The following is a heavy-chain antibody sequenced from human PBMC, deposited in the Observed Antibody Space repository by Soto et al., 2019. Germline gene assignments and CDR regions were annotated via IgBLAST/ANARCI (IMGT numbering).Heavy chain of an antibody. CDR2: INHSGST. D-gene: IGHD2-8*02. Sequence: SXXTLSLPFAVYGGSFSGYYWTWIRQPPGTGLEWIGEINHSGSTNYNPSLKSRVTISVDTSKNQFSLKLKSVTAADTAVYYCARDKITGLFDYWGQGTLVTVS. CDR1: GGSFSGYY. CDR3: ARDKITGLFDY. J-gene: IGHJ4*02. V-gene: IGHV4-34*01.